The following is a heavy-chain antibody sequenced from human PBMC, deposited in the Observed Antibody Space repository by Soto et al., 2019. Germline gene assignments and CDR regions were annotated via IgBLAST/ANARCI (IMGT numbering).Heavy chain of an antibody. CDR2: IYHSGST. V-gene: IGHV4-4*02. Sequence: SETLSLTCAVSGGSISSSNWWSWVRQPPGKGLEWIGEIYHSGSTNYNPSLKSRVTISVDKSKNQFSLKLSSVTAADTAVYYCARDKATYYYGSGSPSRRGFDPWGQGTLVTVSS. D-gene: IGHD3-10*01. CDR1: GGSISSSNW. J-gene: IGHJ5*02. CDR3: ARDKATYYYGSGSPSRRGFDP.